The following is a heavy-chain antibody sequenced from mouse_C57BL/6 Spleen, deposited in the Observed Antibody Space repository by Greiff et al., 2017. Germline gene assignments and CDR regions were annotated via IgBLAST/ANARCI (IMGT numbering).Heavy chain of an antibody. CDR2: IWGDGST. Sequence: QVQLKESGPGLVAPSQRLSITCTASGFSLTSYGVSWVRQPPGKGLEWLGVIWGDGSTNYHSALISRLSISKDNSRSQVFLKLNSLQTDDTSTYYCAKPTTTVVDWYVDVWGTGTTVTVSS. V-gene: IGHV2-3*01. CDR1: GFSLTSYG. D-gene: IGHD1-1*01. CDR3: AKPTTTVVDWYVDV. J-gene: IGHJ1*03.